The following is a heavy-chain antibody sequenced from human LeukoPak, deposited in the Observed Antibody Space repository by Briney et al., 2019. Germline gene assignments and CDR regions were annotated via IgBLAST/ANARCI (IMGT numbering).Heavy chain of an antibody. V-gene: IGHV1-3*04. J-gene: IGHJ4*02. CDR2: IDTDNGNT. D-gene: IGHD3-16*02. CDR3: ARDRRGGGELSPPDY. Sequence: GASVKVSCKASGYTFSDYAFHWVRQAPGQRLEWMGWIDTDNGNTEYSQNFQGIVTLIRDTSATTAYMELSSLRSEDTAVYYCARDRRGGGELSPPDYWGQGTLVTVSS. CDR1: GYTFSDYA.